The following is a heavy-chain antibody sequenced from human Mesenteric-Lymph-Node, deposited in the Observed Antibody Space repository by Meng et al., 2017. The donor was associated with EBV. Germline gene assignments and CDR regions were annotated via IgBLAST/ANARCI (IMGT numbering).Heavy chain of an antibody. J-gene: IGHJ5*01. V-gene: IGHV4-39*01. CDR1: GGSISIISYY. CDR3: ARRISSGWMDS. Sequence: QLMCKGLVSCCGKHCGLLSLTCLVSGGSISIISYYWGWISQPPGKGLEWIGNIYYSGSTYYSPFLESRVTISVDTSKNQFSLKLSSVTAADSAVYYCARRISSGWMDSWGQGTLVTVSS. D-gene: IGHD6-19*01. CDR2: IYYSGST.